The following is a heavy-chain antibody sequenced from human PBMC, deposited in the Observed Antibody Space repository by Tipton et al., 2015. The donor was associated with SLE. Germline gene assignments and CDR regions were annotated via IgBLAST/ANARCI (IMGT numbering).Heavy chain of an antibody. CDR1: GGSISSYF. V-gene: IGHV4-59*01. D-gene: IGHD2-15*01. Sequence: TLSLTCTVSGGSISSYFWSWIRQPPGKGLEWIGYMYYSGSNSYNPSLKSRVTISVDTSKNQFSLKLSSVTAADTAVYYCARDARGSSHVDYWGQGTLVTASS. J-gene: IGHJ4*02. CDR2: MYYSGSN. CDR3: ARDARGSSHVDY.